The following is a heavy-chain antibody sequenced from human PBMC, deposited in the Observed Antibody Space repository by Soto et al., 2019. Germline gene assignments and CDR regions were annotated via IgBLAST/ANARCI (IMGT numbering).Heavy chain of an antibody. V-gene: IGHV3-23*01. Sequence: GGSLRLSCAASGFTFSSYAMSWVRQAPEKGLEWVSAISGSGGSTYYADSVKGRFTISRDNSKNTLYLQMNSLRAEDTAVYYCAKHQPRDFWSGCFDYWGQGTLVTVSS. CDR2: ISGSGGST. CDR1: GFTFSSYA. CDR3: AKHQPRDFWSGCFDY. D-gene: IGHD3-3*01. J-gene: IGHJ4*02.